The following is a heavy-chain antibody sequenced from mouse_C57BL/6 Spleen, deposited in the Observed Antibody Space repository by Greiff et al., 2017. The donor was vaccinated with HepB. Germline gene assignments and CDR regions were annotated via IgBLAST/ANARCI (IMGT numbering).Heavy chain of an antibody. CDR2: IHPNSGST. V-gene: IGHV1-64*01. CDR1: GYTFTSYW. CDR3: ARYYGSSFYFDY. D-gene: IGHD1-1*01. Sequence: QVQLQQPGAELVKPGASVKLSCKASGYTFTSYWMHWVKQRPGQGLEWIGMIHPNSGSTNYNEKFKSKATLTVDKSSSTAYMQLSSPTSEDSAVYYCARYYGSSFYFDYWGQGTTLTVSS. J-gene: IGHJ2*01.